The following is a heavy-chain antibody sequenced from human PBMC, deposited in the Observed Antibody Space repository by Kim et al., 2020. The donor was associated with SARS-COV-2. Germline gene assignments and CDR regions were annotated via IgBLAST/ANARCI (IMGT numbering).Heavy chain of an antibody. J-gene: IGHJ3*02. CDR2: IYRGGSST. CDR1: GFTFSSYA. D-gene: IGHD3-10*01. CDR3: AKRIGFGELFGLDN. V-gene: IGHV3-23*03. Sequence: GGSLRLSCAASGFTFSSYAMRWVRQAPGKGLEWVAVIYRGGSSTHYADSVKGRFTISRDNSKNTLYLQMNSLRAEDTAVYYCAKRIGFGELFGLDNWGQGTMGTVSS.